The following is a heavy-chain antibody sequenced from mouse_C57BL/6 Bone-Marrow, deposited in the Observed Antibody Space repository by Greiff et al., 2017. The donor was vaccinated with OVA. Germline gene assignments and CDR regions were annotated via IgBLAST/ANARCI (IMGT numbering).Heavy chain of an antibody. CDR1: GFTFSDYG. V-gene: IGHV5-17*01. D-gene: IGHD2-1*01. J-gene: IGHJ2*01. Sequence: EVKLMESGGGLVKPGGSLKLSCAASGFTFSDYGMHWVRQAPEKGLEWVAYISSGSSTIYYADPVKGRFTISRDNAKNTLFLQMTSLRSEDTAMYYCARDYYGNYFDYWGQGTTLTVSS. CDR2: ISSGSSTI. CDR3: ARDYYGNYFDY.